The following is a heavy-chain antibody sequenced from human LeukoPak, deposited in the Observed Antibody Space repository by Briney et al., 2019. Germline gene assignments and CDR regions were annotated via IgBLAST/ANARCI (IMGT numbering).Heavy chain of an antibody. V-gene: IGHV3-7*05. CDR3: AYRNNFEY. Sequence: PWGSLSLSCAASGFSFSGHWMNWVRQPPGKGLEWVANIKADGSEKYYVDSVKGRFTISRDDAKRTVDLQMDNLRAEDTAIYYCAYRNNFEYWGQGALVTVSS. CDR2: IKADGSEK. CDR1: GFSFSGHW. J-gene: IGHJ4*02. D-gene: IGHD1-26*01.